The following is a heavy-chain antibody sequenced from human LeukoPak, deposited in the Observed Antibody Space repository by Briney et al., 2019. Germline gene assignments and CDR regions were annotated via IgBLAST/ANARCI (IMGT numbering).Heavy chain of an antibody. Sequence: GGSLRLSCAASGFTFSSYGMHWVRQAPGKGLEWVAFIRYDGSNKYYADSVKGRFTISRDNSKNTLYLQMNSLRAEDTAVYYCAKQGYCSSTSCSEVGYYFDYWGQGTLVTVSS. CDR1: GFTFSSYG. CDR3: AKQGYCSSTSCSEVGYYFDY. CDR2: IRYDGSNK. D-gene: IGHD2-2*01. J-gene: IGHJ4*02. V-gene: IGHV3-30*02.